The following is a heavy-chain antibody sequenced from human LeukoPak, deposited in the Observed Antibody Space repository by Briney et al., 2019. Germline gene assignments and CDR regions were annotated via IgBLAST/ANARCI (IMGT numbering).Heavy chain of an antibody. CDR2: IYHTGST. Sequence: PSETLSLTCTVSGGSINSYYWSWIRQSPGKGLEWIGYIYHTGSTNYNPSLKSRVTISVDTSKNQFSLKLSSVTAADTAVYYCARDGSSSWSDAFDIWGQGTMVTVSS. CDR1: GGSINSYY. J-gene: IGHJ3*02. V-gene: IGHV4-59*12. CDR3: ARDGSSSWSDAFDI. D-gene: IGHD6-13*01.